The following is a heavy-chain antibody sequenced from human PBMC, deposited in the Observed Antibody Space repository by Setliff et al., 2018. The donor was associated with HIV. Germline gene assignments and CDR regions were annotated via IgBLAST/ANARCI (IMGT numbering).Heavy chain of an antibody. J-gene: IGHJ5*02. CDR2: IDASANT. CDR1: RSSISSNYY. V-gene: IGHV4-38-2*02. CDR3: ARIGSGWSVGWFAP. D-gene: IGHD6-13*01. Sequence: KASVTLSRTCTVSRSSISSNYYWARIRQAPGKGLEWIGCIDASANTYYIPSLKSRATISIDTSKNQLSLKLRSVTAADTAVYYCARIGSGWSVGWFAPWGRGTLVTVSS.